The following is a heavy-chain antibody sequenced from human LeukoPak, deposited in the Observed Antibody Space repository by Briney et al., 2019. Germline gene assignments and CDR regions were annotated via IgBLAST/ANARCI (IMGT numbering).Heavy chain of an antibody. CDR3: ARDGERLRYFDWLSPYYYYYVDV. CDR2: INPNSGGT. D-gene: IGHD3-9*01. Sequence: ASVKVSCKASGYTFTGYYMHWVRQAPGQGLEWMGWINPNSGGTNYAQKFQGRVTMTRDTSISTAYMELSRLRSDDTAVYYCARDGERLRYFDWLSPYYYYYVDVWGKGTTVTISS. V-gene: IGHV1-2*02. CDR1: GYTFTGYY. J-gene: IGHJ6*03.